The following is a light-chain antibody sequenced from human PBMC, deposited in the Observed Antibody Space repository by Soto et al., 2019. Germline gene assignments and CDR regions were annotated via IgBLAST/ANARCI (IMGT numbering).Light chain of an antibody. CDR2: GAS. V-gene: IGKV3-15*01. J-gene: IGKJ3*01. CDR1: QSVSSK. Sequence: EIVMTQSPATLSVSPGERATLSCRASQSVSSKLAWYQQKAGQAPRLLIYGASTRATGIPARFSGSGSETEFTLTISSLQSEDFAVYYCQQYKNWPPFTFGPGTKVDFK. CDR3: QQYKNWPPFT.